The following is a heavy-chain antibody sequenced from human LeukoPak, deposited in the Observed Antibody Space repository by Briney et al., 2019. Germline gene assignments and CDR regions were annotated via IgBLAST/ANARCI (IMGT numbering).Heavy chain of an antibody. J-gene: IGHJ4*02. V-gene: IGHV3-48*02. CDR3: ARARSGMYYFDY. CDR1: GFTFSSYG. CDR2: ISGSSSII. D-gene: IGHD1-26*01. Sequence: GRSLRLSCAASGFTFSSYGMNWVRQAPGKGLEWVSYISGSSSIIFYADSVKGRFTISRDNAKNSLYLQMNSLRDEDTAVYYCARARSGMYYFDYWGQGTLVTVSS.